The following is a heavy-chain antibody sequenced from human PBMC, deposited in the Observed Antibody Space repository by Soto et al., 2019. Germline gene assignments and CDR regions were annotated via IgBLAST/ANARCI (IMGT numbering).Heavy chain of an antibody. CDR2: IDGSGGIT. J-gene: IGHJ5*02. D-gene: IGHD3-10*01. CDR3: VKNSGWFNT. Sequence: QLLQSGGGLVQPGGSPTLSCAASGFTFGTTDMSWVRQAPGEGLEWVSTIDGSGGITYYADSVKGRFTNFRDNSRNTVYLQMNSLRGDDTAMYYCVKNSGWFNTWGQGALVTVSS. V-gene: IGHV3-23*01. CDR1: GFTFGTTD.